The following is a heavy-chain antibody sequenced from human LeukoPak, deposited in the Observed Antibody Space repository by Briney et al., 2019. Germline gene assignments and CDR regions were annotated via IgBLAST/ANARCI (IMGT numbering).Heavy chain of an antibody. D-gene: IGHD3-22*01. V-gene: IGHV3-23*01. CDR3: SGYYYYGMDV. CDR2: ISGGGDST. Sequence: GGSLRLSCAASGFIFRNYVMSWVRQAPGKGLEWVAGISGGGDSTYYADSVKGRFTISRDNSKNTLYLQMNSLRAEDTAVYYCSGYYYYGMDVWGQGTTVTVSS. J-gene: IGHJ6*02. CDR1: GFIFRNYV.